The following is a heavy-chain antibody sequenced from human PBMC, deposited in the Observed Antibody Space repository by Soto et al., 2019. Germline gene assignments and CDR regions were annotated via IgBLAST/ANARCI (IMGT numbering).Heavy chain of an antibody. J-gene: IGHJ6*03. CDR3: ATGRNYYYYHMDV. Sequence: EVQLVESGGGLVQPGGSLRLSCAASGFTFSSYWMSWVRQAPGKGLEWVANIKQDGSEKYYVDSVKGRFTISRDNAKNSLYLQMNSLRAEDTAVYYCATGRNYYYYHMDVWGKGTTVTVSS. CDR2: IKQDGSEK. CDR1: GFTFSSYW. V-gene: IGHV3-7*01.